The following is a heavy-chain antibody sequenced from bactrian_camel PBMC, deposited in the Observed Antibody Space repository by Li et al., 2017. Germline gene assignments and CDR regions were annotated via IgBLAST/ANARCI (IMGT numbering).Heavy chain of an antibody. Sequence: HVQLVESGGGSVQAGGSLKLSCVVSGYRVGTAGMGWFRQAPGKEREMVSTIRRTGETDYAESVKGRFTISLDTEKSKLYLQMDRLKPEDTAIYYCSAAWNGGRGRAEDNYWGLGTQVTV. V-gene: IGHV3S55*01. J-gene: IGHJ4*01. CDR1: GYRVGTAG. D-gene: IGHD1*01. CDR2: IRRTGET. CDR3: SAAWNGGRGRAEDNY.